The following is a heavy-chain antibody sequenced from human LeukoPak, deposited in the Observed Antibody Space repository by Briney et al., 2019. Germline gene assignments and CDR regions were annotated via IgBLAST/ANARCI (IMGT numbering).Heavy chain of an antibody. CDR2: INAGNGNT. D-gene: IGHD3-22*01. CDR3: AWGDSSGYPFDY. V-gene: IGHV1-3*01. Sequence: ASVKVSCKASGYTFTSYAMHWVRQAPGQRLEWMGWINAGNGNTKYSQKFQGRVTITRDTSASTAYMELSSLRSEDTAVYYCAWGDSSGYPFDYWGQGTLVTVSS. J-gene: IGHJ4*02. CDR1: GYTFTSYA.